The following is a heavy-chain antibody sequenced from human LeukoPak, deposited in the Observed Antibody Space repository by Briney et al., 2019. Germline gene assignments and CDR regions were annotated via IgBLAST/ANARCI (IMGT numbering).Heavy chain of an antibody. D-gene: IGHD1/OR15-1a*01. J-gene: IGHJ4*02. V-gene: IGHV3-9*03. CDR3: VKDLTPEHGPFDY. CDR1: GFTFDDYA. Sequence: GRSLRLSCAASGFTFDDYAMHWVRQAPGKGLEWVSGISWNSGSIGYADSVKGRFTISRDNAKNSLYLQMNSLKAEDMALYYCVKDLTPEHGPFDYWGQGTLVTVSS. CDR2: ISWNSGSI.